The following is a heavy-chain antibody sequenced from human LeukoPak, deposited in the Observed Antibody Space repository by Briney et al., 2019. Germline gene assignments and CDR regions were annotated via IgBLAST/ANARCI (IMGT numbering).Heavy chain of an antibody. V-gene: IGHV3-7*01. CDR3: ATGDPMVRGTPLDY. CDR2: IKGDGSEK. D-gene: IGHD3-10*01. Sequence: PGGSLRLSCAASGFTFSNYWMTWVRQAPGKGLEWVANIKGDGSEKNYVDSVKGRFTISRDNAEKSVYLQMNSLRAEDTAVYYCATGDPMVRGTPLDYWGQGTLVTVSS. CDR1: GFTFSNYW. J-gene: IGHJ4*02.